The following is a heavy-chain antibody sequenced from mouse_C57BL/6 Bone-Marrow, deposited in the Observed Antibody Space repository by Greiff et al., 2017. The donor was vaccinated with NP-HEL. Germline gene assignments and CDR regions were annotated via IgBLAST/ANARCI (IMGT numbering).Heavy chain of an antibody. CDR3: ARMGLYYGSSYRFAY. D-gene: IGHD1-1*01. J-gene: IGHJ3*01. CDR1: GYTSTSYG. V-gene: IGHV1-81*01. CDR2: IYPRSGNT. Sequence: QVQLQQSGAELARPGASVKLSCKASGYTSTSYGISWVKQRTGQGLEWIGEIYPRSGNTYYNEKFKGKATLTADKSSSTAYMELRSLTSEDSAVYFCARMGLYYGSSYRFAYWGQGTLVTVSA.